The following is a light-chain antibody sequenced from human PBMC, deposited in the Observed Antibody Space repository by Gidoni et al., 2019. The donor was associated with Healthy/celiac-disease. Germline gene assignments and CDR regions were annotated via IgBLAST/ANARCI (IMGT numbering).Light chain of an antibody. Sequence: EIVLPQSPATLSLSPGARAPLSCRASQSVSSYLAWYQQKPGQAPRLLIYDASNRATGIPARCSGSGSGTDFTLTISSLEPEDFAVYYCQQRSNWPRKTFGQGTKLEIK. CDR3: QQRSNWPRKT. CDR2: DAS. V-gene: IGKV3-11*01. CDR1: QSVSSY. J-gene: IGKJ2*01.